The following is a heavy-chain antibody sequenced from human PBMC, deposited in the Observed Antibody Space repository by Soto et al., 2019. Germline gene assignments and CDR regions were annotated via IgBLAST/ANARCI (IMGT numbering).Heavy chain of an antibody. J-gene: IGHJ4*02. CDR3: ARDRITGKTFAY. V-gene: IGHV3-7*01. CDR1: GFTFSSYW. Sequence: GGSLRLSCAASGFTFSSYWMSWVRQAPGKGLEWVANIKQDGSEKYYVDSVKGRFTIPRDNAKNSLYLQMNSLRAEDTAVYYCARDRITGKTFAYWGQGPLVTVYS. CDR2: IKQDGSEK. D-gene: IGHD1-20*01.